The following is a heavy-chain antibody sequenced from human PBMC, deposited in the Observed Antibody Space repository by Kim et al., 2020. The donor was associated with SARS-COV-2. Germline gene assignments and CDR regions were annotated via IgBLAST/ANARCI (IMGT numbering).Heavy chain of an antibody. CDR3: ARGLLRYFDWSAFDI. J-gene: IGHJ3*02. Sequence: GGSLRLSRAASGFTFSSYAMHWVRQAPGKGLEWVAVISYDGSNKYYADSVKGRFTISRDNSKNTLYLQMNSLRAEDTAVYYCARGLLRYFDWSAFDIWGQGTMVTVSS. CDR1: GFTFSSYA. CDR2: ISYDGSNK. V-gene: IGHV3-30*04. D-gene: IGHD3-9*01.